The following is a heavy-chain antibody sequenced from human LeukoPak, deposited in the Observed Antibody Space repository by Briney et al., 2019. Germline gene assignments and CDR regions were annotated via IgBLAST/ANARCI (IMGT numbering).Heavy chain of an antibody. D-gene: IGHD3-10*01. CDR2: ISSNSADI. J-gene: IGHJ4*02. V-gene: IGHV3-21*01. CDR1: GFTFSSYD. Sequence: GGSLRLSCAASGFTFSSYDMTWVRQAPGKGLEWVSSISSNSADIYYADSVKGRFTISRDNAKNSLYLQMNSLRVEDTAVYYCAREAYGSGNYPFDYWGQGTLVTVSS. CDR3: AREAYGSGNYPFDY.